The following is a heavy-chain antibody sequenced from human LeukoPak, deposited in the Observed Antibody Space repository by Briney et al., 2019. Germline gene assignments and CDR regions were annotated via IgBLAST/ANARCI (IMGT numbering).Heavy chain of an antibody. V-gene: IGHV3-23*01. CDR3: AKDDAWGRYKD. J-gene: IGHJ1*01. Sequence: PGGSLRLSCAASGFTFSSYAMSWVRQAPGKGLEWVSAISGSGGSTYYTDSVKGRFTISRDNSKNPVSLQMNSLRGDDTAVYYCAKDDAWGRYKDWGQGTLVTVSS. D-gene: IGHD3-16*01. CDR2: ISGSGGST. CDR1: GFTFSSYA.